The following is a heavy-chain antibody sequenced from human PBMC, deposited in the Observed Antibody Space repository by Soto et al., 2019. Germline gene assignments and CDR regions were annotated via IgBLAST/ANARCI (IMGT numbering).Heavy chain of an antibody. Sequence: GGSLTLSCAVSGSTFSSYGRRWVRQAAGKGLEWVGGISYNGTNKYYPASMKGRFTISRDNSNNTLYLQMNILRAEDTAVCYCAKLPERYLRFLEGSNPRSAYNDMDVWGQETTVTAP. J-gene: IGHJ6*02. V-gene: IGHV3-30*18. D-gene: IGHD3-3*01. CDR3: AKLPERYLRFLEGSNPRSAYNDMDV. CDR1: GSTFSSYG. CDR2: ISYNGTNK.